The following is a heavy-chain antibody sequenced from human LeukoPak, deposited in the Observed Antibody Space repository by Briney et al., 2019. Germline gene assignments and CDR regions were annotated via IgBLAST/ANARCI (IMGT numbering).Heavy chain of an antibody. CDR1: GGSISSSSYY. CDR2: IYYSGST. D-gene: IGHD3-22*01. Sequence: SETLSLTCTVSGGSISSSSYYWGWIRQPPGKGLEWIGSIYYSGSTYYNPSLKSRVTISVDTSKNQFSLKLSSVTAADTAVYYCARGGWNKFDYWGQGTLVTVSS. J-gene: IGHJ4*02. CDR3: ARGGWNKFDY. V-gene: IGHV4-39*07.